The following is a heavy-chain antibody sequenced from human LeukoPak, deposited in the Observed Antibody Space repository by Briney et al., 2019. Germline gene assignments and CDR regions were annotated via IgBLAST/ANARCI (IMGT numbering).Heavy chain of an antibody. D-gene: IGHD2-21*02. CDR2: INHSGST. Sequence: SETVSLTCAVYGGSFSGYYWSWIRQPPGKGLEWIGEINHSGSTNYNPSLKSRVTISVDTSKNQFSLKLSSVTAADTAVYYCARGAYCGGDCYRPYFDYWGQGTLVTVSS. V-gene: IGHV4-34*01. J-gene: IGHJ4*02. CDR1: GGSFSGYY. CDR3: ARGAYCGGDCYRPYFDY.